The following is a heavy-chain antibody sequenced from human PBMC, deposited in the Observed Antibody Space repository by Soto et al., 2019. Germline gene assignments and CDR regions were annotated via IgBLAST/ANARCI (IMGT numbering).Heavy chain of an antibody. D-gene: IGHD2-15*01. CDR2: ISWNSGSI. CDR1: GFTFDDYA. CDR3: ANEMLSQVVGVTNYYYGMNV. J-gene: IGHJ6*02. Sequence: EVQLVESGGGLVQPGRSLRLSCAASGFTFDDYAMHWIRQAPGKSLEWVAGISWNSGSIGYADTVKRLFTIYRDTAKNTKTLRMISLRDSDTALYYCANEMLSQVVGVTNYYYGMNVWGQGTTVTVSS. V-gene: IGHV3-9*01.